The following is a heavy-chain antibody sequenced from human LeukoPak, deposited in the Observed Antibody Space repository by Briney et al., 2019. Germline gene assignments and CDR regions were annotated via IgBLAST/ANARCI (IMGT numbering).Heavy chain of an antibody. Sequence: ASVKVSCKASGYTFTGYYMHWVRHAPGQGLEWMGWINPNSGGTNYAQKLQGRVTMTRDTSISAAYMELSRLRSDDTAVYYCAREGVAGENWFDPWGQGTLVTVSS. CDR1: GYTFTGYY. V-gene: IGHV1-2*02. CDR2: INPNSGGT. CDR3: AREGVAGENWFDP. J-gene: IGHJ5*02. D-gene: IGHD6-19*01.